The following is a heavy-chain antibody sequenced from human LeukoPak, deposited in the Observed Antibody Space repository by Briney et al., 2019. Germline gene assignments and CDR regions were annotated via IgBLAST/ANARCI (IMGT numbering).Heavy chain of an antibody. Sequence: ASVKVSCKASGYTFTSYGISWVRQAPGQGLEWMGWISAYNGNTNYAQKLQGRVTMTGDASTSTVYMELSSLRSEDTAVYYCARGKEKRKTSPFDYWGQGTLVTVSS. D-gene: IGHD5-24*01. CDR2: ISAYNGNT. CDR3: ARGKEKRKTSPFDY. CDR1: GYTFTSYG. J-gene: IGHJ4*02. V-gene: IGHV1-18*01.